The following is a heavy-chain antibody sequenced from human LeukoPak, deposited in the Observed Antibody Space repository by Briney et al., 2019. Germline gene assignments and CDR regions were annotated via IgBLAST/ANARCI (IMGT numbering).Heavy chain of an antibody. Sequence: GGSLRLSCAASGFTFSSYWMSWVRQAPGKGLEWVANIKQDGSEKYYVDSVKGRFTISRDNAKNSLYLQMNSLRAEDTAVYYCARDPRITIFGVVIDDAFDIWGQGTMVTVSS. CDR2: IKQDGSEK. J-gene: IGHJ3*02. CDR1: GFTFSSYW. CDR3: ARDPRITIFGVVIDDAFDI. D-gene: IGHD3-3*01. V-gene: IGHV3-7*01.